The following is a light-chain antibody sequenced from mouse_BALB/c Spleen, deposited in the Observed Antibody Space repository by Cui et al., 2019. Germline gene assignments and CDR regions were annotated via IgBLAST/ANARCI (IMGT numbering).Light chain of an antibody. Sequence: QIVLTQSPAIMSASPGEKVTMTCSASSSVSYMHWYQQKSGTSPKRWIYDTSKLASGVPARFSGSGSGTSYSLTISSMEAEDAATYYGQQWSINPPTFGGGTKLEIK. J-gene: IGKJ2*01. V-gene: IGKV4-59*01. CDR2: DTS. CDR3: QQWSINPPT. CDR1: SSVSY.